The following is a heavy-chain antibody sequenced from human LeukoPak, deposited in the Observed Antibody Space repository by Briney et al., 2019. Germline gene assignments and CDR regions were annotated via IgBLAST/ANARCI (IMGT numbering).Heavy chain of an antibody. CDR3: ARGPDYGDFSFYYYMDL. J-gene: IGHJ6*03. Sequence: ASVKVSCKASGYTFISYDINWVRQATGQGLEWMGWMNPNSGNTGYAQKFQGRVTMTRNTSISTAYMELSSLRSEDTAVYYCARGPDYGDFSFYYYMDLWGKGTTVTVSS. V-gene: IGHV1-8*01. D-gene: IGHD4-17*01. CDR1: GYTFISYD. CDR2: MNPNSGNT.